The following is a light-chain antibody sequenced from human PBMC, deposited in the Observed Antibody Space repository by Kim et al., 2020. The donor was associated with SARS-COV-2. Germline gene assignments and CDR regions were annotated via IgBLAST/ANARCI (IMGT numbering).Light chain of an antibody. CDR2: SIS. V-gene: IGKV2-30*01. CDR1: QSLVKSNGNTH. CDR3: MQSTNWPFT. J-gene: IGKJ2*01. Sequence: DVVMTQSPLSLPVTPGQPASISCRSSQSLVKSNGNTHLNWFQQRPGQSPRRLIYSISNRASGVPDRFSGSGSGTDFTLKISRVEAEDIRIYYCMQSTNWPFTFGQGTKLEI.